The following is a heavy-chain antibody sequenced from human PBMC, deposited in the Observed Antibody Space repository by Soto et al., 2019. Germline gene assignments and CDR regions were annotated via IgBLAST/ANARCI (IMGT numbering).Heavy chain of an antibody. V-gene: IGHV1-2*02. CDR3: ASSVVVPSTMNYFDY. CDR2: INPNSGGT. D-gene: IGHD2-15*01. Sequence: ASVKVSCKASGYTFTSYYMHWVRQAPGQGLEWMGWINPNSGGTNYAQKFQGRVTMTRDTSISTAYMELSSLKASDTAMYYCASSVVVPSTMNYFDYWGQGSLVTVSS. J-gene: IGHJ4*02. CDR1: GYTFTSYY.